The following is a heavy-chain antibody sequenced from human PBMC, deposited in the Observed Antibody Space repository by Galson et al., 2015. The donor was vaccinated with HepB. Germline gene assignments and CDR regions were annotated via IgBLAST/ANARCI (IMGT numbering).Heavy chain of an antibody. CDR1: GFTFSSYG. J-gene: IGHJ4*02. Sequence: SLRLSCAASGFTFSSYGMHWVRQAPGKGLEWVAVISYDGSNKYYADSVKGRFTISRGNSKNTLYLQMNSLRAEDTAVYYCAKDSGFGALDYWGQGTLVTVSS. CDR3: AKDSGFGALDY. V-gene: IGHV3-30*18. D-gene: IGHD3-10*01. CDR2: ISYDGSNK.